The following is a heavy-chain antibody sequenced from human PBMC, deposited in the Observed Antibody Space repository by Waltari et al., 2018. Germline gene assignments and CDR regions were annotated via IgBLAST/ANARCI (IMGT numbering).Heavy chain of an antibody. CDR3: ARGLVVVAPHYFDY. CDR1: GGSFSGYY. Sequence: QVQLQQWGAGLLKPSATLSLTCAVYGGSFSGYYWSWIRQPPGKGLEWIGEINHSGSTNYNPSLKSRVTISVDTSKNQFSLKLSSVTAADTAVYYCARGLVVVAPHYFDYWGQGTLVTVSS. V-gene: IGHV4-34*01. CDR2: INHSGST. D-gene: IGHD2-15*01. J-gene: IGHJ4*02.